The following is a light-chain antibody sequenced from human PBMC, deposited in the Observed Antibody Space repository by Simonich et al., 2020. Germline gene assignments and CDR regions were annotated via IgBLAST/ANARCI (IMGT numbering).Light chain of an antibody. V-gene: IGLV1-47*01. CDR3: AAWDDSLSGPV. Sequence: QSVLTQPPSASGTPGQRVTISCSGSSSNIGSNSVYWYQQLPGTAPTLLIYRNNHRTSGVPDRFSGSKAGTSASLAISGLRSEDEADYYCAAWDDSLSGPVFGGGTKLTVL. CDR1: SSNIGSNS. CDR2: RNN. J-gene: IGLJ3*02.